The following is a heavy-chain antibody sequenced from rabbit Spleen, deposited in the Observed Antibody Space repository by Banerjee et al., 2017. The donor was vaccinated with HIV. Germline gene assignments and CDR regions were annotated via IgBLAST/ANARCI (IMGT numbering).Heavy chain of an antibody. CDR2: IYGGSGGST. V-gene: IGHV1S40*01. Sequence: QSLEESGGDRVKPGASLTLTCTASGFSFSSSYYMCWVRQAQGKGLECIACIYGGSGGSTWYASWAKGRFTISKTSSTTVTLQMTSLTAADTATYFCARDTSSSFSSYGMDLWGPGTLVTVS. J-gene: IGHJ6*01. CDR3: ARDTSSSFSSYGMDL. D-gene: IGHD1-1*01. CDR1: GFSFSSSYY.